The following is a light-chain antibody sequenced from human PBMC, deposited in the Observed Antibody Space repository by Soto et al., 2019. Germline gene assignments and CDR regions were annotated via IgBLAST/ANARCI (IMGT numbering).Light chain of an antibody. CDR3: QSYDSSLSGWV. CDR1: SSNIVAIYD. J-gene: IGLJ3*02. CDR2: GNT. V-gene: IGLV1-40*01. Sequence: QSVLTQPPSVSGAPGQRVTISCTGSSSNIVAIYDVHWYQQLPGTAPKLLIYGNTNRPSGVPDRFSGSKSRTSASLAITGLQAEDEADYYCQSYDSSLSGWVFGGGTQLTVL.